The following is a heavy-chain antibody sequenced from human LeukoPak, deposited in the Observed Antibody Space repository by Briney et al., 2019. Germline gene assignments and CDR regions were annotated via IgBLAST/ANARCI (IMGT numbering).Heavy chain of an antibody. D-gene: IGHD5-12*01. CDR2: INSDGIIT. CDR1: GFTFSSYW. Sequence: GGSLRLSCEASGFTFSSYWMHWVRQVPGKGLVWVSRINSDGIITNYADSVKGRFTISRDNAKNTLYLQMNSLRVEDTAVYYCARVWLPGWGQGTLVTVSS. CDR3: ARVWLPG. J-gene: IGHJ4*02. V-gene: IGHV3-74*01.